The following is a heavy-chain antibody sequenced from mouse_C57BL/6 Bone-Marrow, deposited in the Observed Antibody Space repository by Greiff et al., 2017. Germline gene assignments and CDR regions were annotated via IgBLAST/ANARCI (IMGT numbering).Heavy chain of an antibody. CDR2: IDPSDSYT. D-gene: IGHD1-1*01. CDR1: GYTFTSYW. Sequence: QVQLKQPGAELVMPGASVKLSCKASGYTFTSYWMPWVKQRPGQGLEWIGEIDPSDSYTKYNQKFKGKSTLTVDKSSSTAYMQLSSLTSEDSAVYYCAREITTVGFAYWGQGTLVTVSA. J-gene: IGHJ3*01. V-gene: IGHV1-69*01. CDR3: AREITTVGFAY.